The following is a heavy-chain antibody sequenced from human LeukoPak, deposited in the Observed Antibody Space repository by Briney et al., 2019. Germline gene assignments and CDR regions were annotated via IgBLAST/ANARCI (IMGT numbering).Heavy chain of an antibody. V-gene: IGHV3-11*01. CDR1: GFTFSDYY. D-gene: IGHD3-3*01. CDR2: ISSSGSTI. Sequence: GGSLRLSCAASGFTFSDYYMSWIRQAPGKGLEWASYISSSGSTIYYADSVKGRFTISRDNAKNSLYLQMNSLRAEDTAVYYCASLGFLEWEMGYCYYGMDVWGQGTTVTVSS. J-gene: IGHJ6*02. CDR3: ASLGFLEWEMGYCYYGMDV.